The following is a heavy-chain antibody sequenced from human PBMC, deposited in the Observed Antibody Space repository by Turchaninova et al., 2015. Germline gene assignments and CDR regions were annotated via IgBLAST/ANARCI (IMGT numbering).Heavy chain of an antibody. Sequence: WVRQVPGQGLVWVSRIENGGGNSKVYADSGKGRFTISRDDARKIVYLERNSRRVEDTAVYFCARDPEGRDDVFDVWGQGTTVTVSS. CDR3: ARDPEGRDDVFDV. CDR2: IENGGGNSK. V-gene: IGHV3-74*01. D-gene: IGHD3-10*01. J-gene: IGHJ3*01.